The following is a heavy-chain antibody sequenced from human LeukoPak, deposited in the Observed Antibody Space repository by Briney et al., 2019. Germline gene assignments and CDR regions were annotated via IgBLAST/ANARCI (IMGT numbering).Heavy chain of an antibody. CDR2: INHSGST. V-gene: IGHV4-34*01. Sequence: SETLPLTCAVYGGSFSGYYWSWIRQPPGKGLEWIGEINHSGSTNYNPSLKSRVTISVDTSKNQFSLKLSSVTAADTAVYYCARVGGATTGNAFDIWGQGTMVTVSS. D-gene: IGHD1-26*01. CDR3: ARVGGATTGNAFDI. CDR1: GGSFSGYY. J-gene: IGHJ3*02.